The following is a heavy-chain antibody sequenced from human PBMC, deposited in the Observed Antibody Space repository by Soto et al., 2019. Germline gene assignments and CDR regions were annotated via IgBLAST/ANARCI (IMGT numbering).Heavy chain of an antibody. D-gene: IGHD3-10*01. CDR3: VSDFGSGSYRFDY. CDR1: GASITSGDYS. CDR2: IYHSGRT. J-gene: IGHJ4*02. Sequence: SETLSLTCAVSGASITSGDYSWSWIRQPPGKSMEWIGYIYHSGRTTYNPSLKSRLTMSLDRSKNQFSLNLNSVTAADTVVYYRVSDFGSGSYRFDYWGRGTLVTVSS. V-gene: IGHV4-30-2*01.